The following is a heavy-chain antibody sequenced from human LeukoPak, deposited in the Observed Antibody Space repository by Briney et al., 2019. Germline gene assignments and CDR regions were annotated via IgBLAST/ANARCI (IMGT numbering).Heavy chain of an antibody. Sequence: PGGSLRLSCAASGFTFSSYAMSWVRQAPGKGLEWVSAISGSGGSTYYADSVKGRFTISRDNSKNTLYLQMNSLRAEDTAVYYCAKDPLYYYGSGSYYRTDDYWGQGTLVTVSS. J-gene: IGHJ4*02. CDR1: GFTFSSYA. D-gene: IGHD3-10*01. CDR2: ISGSGGST. V-gene: IGHV3-23*01. CDR3: AKDPLYYYGSGSYYRTDDY.